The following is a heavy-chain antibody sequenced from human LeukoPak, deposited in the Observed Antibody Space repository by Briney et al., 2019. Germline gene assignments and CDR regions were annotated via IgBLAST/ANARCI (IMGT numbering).Heavy chain of an antibody. J-gene: IGHJ3*02. Sequence: SETLSLTCTVSGGSISSYYWSWIRQPAGKGLEWIGRIYTSGSTNYNPSLKSRVTISVDTSKNQFSLKLSSVTAADTAVYYCARHYCSSTSCSHDAFDIWGQGTMVTVSS. V-gene: IGHV4-4*07. CDR1: GGSISSYY. CDR3: ARHYCSSTSCSHDAFDI. D-gene: IGHD2-2*01. CDR2: IYTSGST.